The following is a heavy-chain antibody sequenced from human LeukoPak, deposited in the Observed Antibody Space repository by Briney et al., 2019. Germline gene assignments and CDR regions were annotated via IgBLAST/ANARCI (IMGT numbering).Heavy chain of an antibody. Sequence: ASVRVSCKASGYTFTTYYMHWVRQAPGQGLEWMGVINPSAGGTSYAQKFQVRVTMTRDTSTSTVYMELSSLTSEDTAVYYCARGGGPALRFWVDYWGQGTLVTVSS. CDR3: ARGGGPALRFWVDY. D-gene: IGHD3-10*01. V-gene: IGHV1-46*01. J-gene: IGHJ4*02. CDR2: INPSAGGT. CDR1: GYTFTTYY.